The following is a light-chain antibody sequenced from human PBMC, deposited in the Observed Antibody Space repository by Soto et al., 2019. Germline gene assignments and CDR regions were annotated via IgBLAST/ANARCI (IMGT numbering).Light chain of an antibody. CDR3: YSYTRRSTGV. V-gene: IGLV2-14*01. CDR1: SSDVGGYNY. Sequence: QSALTQPASVSGSPGQSITISCTGTSSDVGGYNYVSWCQQHPGKAPKLIIYEVSNRPSGVSNRFSGSKPGNTASLTISGLQAEYEADYYCYSYTRRSTGVFGTGTQLTVL. J-gene: IGLJ1*01. CDR2: EVS.